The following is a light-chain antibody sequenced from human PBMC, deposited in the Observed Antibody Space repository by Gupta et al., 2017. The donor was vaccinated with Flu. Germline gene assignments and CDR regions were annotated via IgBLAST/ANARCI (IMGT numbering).Light chain of an antibody. Sequence: VTISCTGSNSNIGAGYDVHWYQQLPGTAPKLRRYGHTNRPSGVPDRFSGSKSATSAALAITGLQAEDEADYDCQSYDTSLGAYVFGAGTKVTVL. CDR3: QSYDTSLGAYV. V-gene: IGLV1-40*01. CDR2: GHT. CDR1: NSNIGAGYD. J-gene: IGLJ1*01.